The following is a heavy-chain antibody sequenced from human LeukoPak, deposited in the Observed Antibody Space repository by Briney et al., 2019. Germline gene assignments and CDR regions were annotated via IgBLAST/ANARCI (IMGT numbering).Heavy chain of an antibody. CDR3: ARRSDSGSDDGEDYFDY. D-gene: IGHD1-26*01. Sequence: SETLSLTCTVSGGSIYSTAFYWGWIRQPPGKGLEWIGSMYYDGSTYHNPSLKSRVTISVDTSNNQFSLKLTSVTAADTAVYFCARRSDSGSDDGEDYFDYWGQGTLVTVSS. V-gene: IGHV4-39*01. J-gene: IGHJ4*02. CDR1: GGSIYSTAFY. CDR2: MYYDGST.